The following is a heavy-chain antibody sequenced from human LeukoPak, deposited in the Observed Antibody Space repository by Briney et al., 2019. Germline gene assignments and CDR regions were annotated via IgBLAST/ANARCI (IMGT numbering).Heavy chain of an antibody. V-gene: IGHV4-39*07. CDR2: IYYSGST. Sequence: SETLSLTCTVSGGSISSSSYYWGWIRQPPGKGLEWIGSIYYSGSTYYNPSLKSRVTISVDTSKNQFSLKLSSVTAADTAVYYCARFGDGHLDYWGQGTLVTVSS. CDR1: GGSISSSSYY. J-gene: IGHJ4*02. CDR3: ARFGDGHLDY. D-gene: IGHD3-10*01.